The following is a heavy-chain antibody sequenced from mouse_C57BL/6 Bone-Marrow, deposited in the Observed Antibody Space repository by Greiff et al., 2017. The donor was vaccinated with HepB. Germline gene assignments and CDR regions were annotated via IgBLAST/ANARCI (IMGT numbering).Heavy chain of an antibody. CDR2: ISDGGSYT. V-gene: IGHV5-4*01. Sequence: EVMLVESGGGLVKPGGSLKLSCAASGFTFSSYAMSWVRQTPEKRLELVATISDGGSYTYYPDNVKGRFTISRDNAKNNLYLQMSHLKSEDTAMYYCARDPGPWFAYWGQGTLVTVSA. CDR3: ARDPGPWFAY. CDR1: GFTFSSYA. J-gene: IGHJ3*01.